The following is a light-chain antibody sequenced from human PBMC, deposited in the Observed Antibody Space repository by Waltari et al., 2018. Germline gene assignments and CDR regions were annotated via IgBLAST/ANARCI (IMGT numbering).Light chain of an antibody. CDR3: CSYAGSYTPWV. Sequence: QSALTQPRSVSGSPGQSVTISCTGTSSDVGGYNYVSWYQQHPGKAPNLRIYDVIKRPSGVPDRFSGSKSGNSASLTISGLQAEDEADYYCCSYAGSYTPWVFGGGTKLTVL. CDR1: SSDVGGYNY. CDR2: DVI. J-gene: IGLJ3*02. V-gene: IGLV2-11*01.